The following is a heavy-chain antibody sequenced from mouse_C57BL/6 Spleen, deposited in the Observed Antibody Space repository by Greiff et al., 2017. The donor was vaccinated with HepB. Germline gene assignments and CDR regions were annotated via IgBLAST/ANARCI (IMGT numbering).Heavy chain of an antibody. CDR2: INYDGSST. Sequence: EVQLVESEGGLVQPGSSMKLSCTASGFTFSDYYMAWVRQVPEKGLEWVANINYDGSSTYYLDSLKSRFIISRDNAKNILYLQMSSLKSEDTATYYCARFLYYYGSPYYFDYWGQGTTLTVSS. CDR3: ARFLYYYGSPYYFDY. CDR1: GFTFSDYY. V-gene: IGHV5-16*01. D-gene: IGHD1-1*01. J-gene: IGHJ2*01.